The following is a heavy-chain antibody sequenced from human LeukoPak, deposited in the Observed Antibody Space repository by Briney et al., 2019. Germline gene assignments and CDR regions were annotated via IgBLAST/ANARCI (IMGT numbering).Heavy chain of an antibody. CDR1: GFTFSSYA. D-gene: IGHD3-3*01. V-gene: IGHV3-30-3*01. CDR2: ISYDGSNK. CDR3: AREVVTMEGTNWFDP. J-gene: IGHJ5*02. Sequence: GRSLRLSCAASGFTFSSYAMHWVRQAPGKGLEWAAVISYDGSNKYYADSVKGRFTISRDNSKNTLYLQMNSLRAEDTAVYYCAREVVTMEGTNWFDPWGQGTLVTVSS.